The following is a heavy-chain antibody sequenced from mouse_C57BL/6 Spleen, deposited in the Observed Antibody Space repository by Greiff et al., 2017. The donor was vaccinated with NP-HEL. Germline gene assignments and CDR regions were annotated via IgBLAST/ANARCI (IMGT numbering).Heavy chain of an antibody. D-gene: IGHD2-2*01. Sequence: QVHVKQPGTELVKPGASVKLSCKASGYTFTSYWMHWVKQRPGQGLEWIGNINPSNGGTNYNEKFKSKATLTVDKSSSTAYMQLSSLTSEDSAVYYCARAGYDYAMDYWGQGTSVTVSS. CDR2: INPSNGGT. V-gene: IGHV1-53*01. CDR1: GYTFTSYW. CDR3: ARAGYDYAMDY. J-gene: IGHJ4*01.